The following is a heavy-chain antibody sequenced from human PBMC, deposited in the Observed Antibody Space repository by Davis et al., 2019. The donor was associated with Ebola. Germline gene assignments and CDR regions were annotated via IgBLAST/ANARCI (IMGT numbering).Heavy chain of an antibody. CDR3: ARGGGTDVHIGPNGMDV. J-gene: IGHJ6*02. CDR1: GGSIYPYF. V-gene: IGHV4-59*01. CDR2: VHSGGST. Sequence: PSETLSLTCTVSGGSIYPYFWNWIRQSPGKGLEWIGYVHSGGSTNYNPSLNGRLAISADTFRNQFSLRLTFLTAADTAVYYCARGGGTDVHIGPNGMDVWGQGITVIVSS. D-gene: IGHD3-10*02.